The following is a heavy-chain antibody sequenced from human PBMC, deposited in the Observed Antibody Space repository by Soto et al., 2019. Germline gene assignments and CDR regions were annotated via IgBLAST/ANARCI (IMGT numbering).Heavy chain of an antibody. CDR2: IYWNDNK. V-gene: IGHV2-5*01. D-gene: IGHD2-15*01. Sequence: SGPTLVNPTQTLTLTCTFSGFSLSTSGVGVGWIRQPPGKALEWLALIYWNDNKRYSPSLKSRLTITKDTSKNQVVLTMTNMDPVDTATYYCAHSRDVCSGGSCYSGWFDPWGQGTLVTVSS. CDR3: AHSRDVCSGGSCYSGWFDP. J-gene: IGHJ5*02. CDR1: GFSLSTSGVG.